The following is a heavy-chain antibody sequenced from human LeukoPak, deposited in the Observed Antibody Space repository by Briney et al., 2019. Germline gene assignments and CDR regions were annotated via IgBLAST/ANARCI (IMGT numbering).Heavy chain of an antibody. CDR2: INHSGST. Sequence: PSETLSLTCAVYGGSSSGYYWNWIRQPPGQGLEWIGEINHSGSTDYYPSHKSRVTISVDTSNNEFSLNLNSVTAADTAVYYCARRPQCYYGSGSDPNAFDIWGQGTMVTVSS. J-gene: IGHJ3*02. CDR3: ARRPQCYYGSGSDPNAFDI. V-gene: IGHV4-34*01. CDR1: GGSSSGYY. D-gene: IGHD3-10*01.